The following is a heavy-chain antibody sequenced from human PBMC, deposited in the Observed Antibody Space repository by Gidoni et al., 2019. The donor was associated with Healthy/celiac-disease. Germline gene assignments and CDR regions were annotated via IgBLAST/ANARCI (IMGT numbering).Heavy chain of an antibody. Sequence: QVQLVESGGGVVQPGRSLRLSCAASGFTFSSYALHWVRQAPGKGLEWVAVISYDGSNKYYADSVKGRFTISRDNSKNTLYLQMNSLRAEDTAVYYCARDRSAAYRYGMDVWGQGTTVTVSS. CDR2: ISYDGSNK. CDR1: GFTFSSYA. CDR3: ARDRSAAYRYGMDV. V-gene: IGHV3-30*04. J-gene: IGHJ6*02. D-gene: IGHD6-13*01.